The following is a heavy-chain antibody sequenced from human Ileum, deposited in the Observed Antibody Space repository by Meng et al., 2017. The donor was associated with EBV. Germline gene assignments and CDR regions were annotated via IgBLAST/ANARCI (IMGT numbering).Heavy chain of an antibody. CDR2: ITPDNGKT. J-gene: IGHJ5*01. Sequence: GALVQSGADVLQAGASVSVSCKASGSTFTSYDINWVRQATGQGLEYMGCITPDNGKTGYAQKFQGRVTMTRDTSTSTVYFELSSLRSEDTAAYYCATAGSYYDTDGYLPDSWGQGTLVTVSS. D-gene: IGHD3-16*01. CDR1: GSTFTSYD. CDR3: ATAGSYYDTDGYLPDS. V-gene: IGHV1-8*01.